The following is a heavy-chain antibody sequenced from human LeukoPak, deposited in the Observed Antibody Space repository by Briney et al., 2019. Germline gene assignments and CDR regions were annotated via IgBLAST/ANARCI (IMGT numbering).Heavy chain of an antibody. CDR2: INPSGGST. CDR1: GYTFTGYY. CDR3: ARDLSEEPHYYYYYMDV. D-gene: IGHD1-26*01. J-gene: IGHJ6*03. Sequence: ASVKVSCKASGYTFTGYYMHWVRQAPGQGLEWMGIINPSGGSTTYAQKFQGRVTMTRDTSTSTVYMELSSLRSEDTAVYYCARDLSEEPHYYYYYMDVWGKGTTVTVSS. V-gene: IGHV1-46*03.